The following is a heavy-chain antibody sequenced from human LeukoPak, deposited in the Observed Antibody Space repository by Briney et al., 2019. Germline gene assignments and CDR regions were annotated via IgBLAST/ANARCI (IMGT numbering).Heavy chain of an antibody. CDR2: IIPIFGTA. Sequence: ASVKVSCKASGGTFSSYAISWVRQAPGQGLEWMGGIIPIFGTANYAQKFQGRVTITADESTSTAYMELSSLRSEDTAVYYCARDVGSYYDSSGHDAFDIWGQGTMVTVSS. CDR3: ARDVGSYYDSSGHDAFDI. V-gene: IGHV1-69*01. CDR1: GGTFSSYA. D-gene: IGHD3-22*01. J-gene: IGHJ3*02.